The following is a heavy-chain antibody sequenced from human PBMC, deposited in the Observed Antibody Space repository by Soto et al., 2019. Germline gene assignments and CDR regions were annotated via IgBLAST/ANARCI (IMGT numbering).Heavy chain of an antibody. J-gene: IGHJ4*02. D-gene: IGHD2-15*01. CDR1: GGSISSGGYY. V-gene: IGHV4-31*03. Sequence: LSLTCTVSGGSISSGGYYWSWIRQHPGKGLEWIGYIYYSGSTYYNPSLKSRVTISVDTSKNQFSLKLSSVTAADTAVYYCASGGGCSGGSCSQTTPFVYWGQGTLVTV. CDR3: ASGGGCSGGSCSQTTPFVY. CDR2: IYYSGST.